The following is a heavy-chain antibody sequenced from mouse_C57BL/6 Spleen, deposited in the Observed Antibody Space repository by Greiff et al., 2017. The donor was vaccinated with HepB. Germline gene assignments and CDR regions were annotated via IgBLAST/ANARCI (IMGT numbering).Heavy chain of an antibody. CDR1: GFTFSSYT. J-gene: IGHJ1*03. D-gene: IGHD1-1*01. V-gene: IGHV5-9*01. CDR3: ARHDYGSSYGYWYFDV. CDR2: ISGGGGNT. Sequence: EVKLQESGGGLVKPGGSLKLSCAASGFTFSSYTMSWVRQTPEKRLEWVATISGGGGNTYYPDSVKGRFTISRDNAKNTLYLQMSSLRSEDTALYYCARHDYGSSYGYWYFDVWGTGTTVTVSS.